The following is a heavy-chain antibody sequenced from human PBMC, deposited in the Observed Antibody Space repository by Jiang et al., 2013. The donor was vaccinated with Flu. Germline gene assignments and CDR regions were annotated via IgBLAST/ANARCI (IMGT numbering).Heavy chain of an antibody. D-gene: IGHD3-10*01. V-gene: IGHV3-11*01. CDR1: GFTFSDYY. CDR2: ISSSGSTI. J-gene: IGHJ2*01. Sequence: VQLLESGGGLVKPGGSLRLSCAASGFTFSDYYMSWIRQAPGKGLEWVSYISSSGSTIYYADSVKGRFTISRDNAKNSLYLQMNSLRAEGTAVYYCARARGSGSYYTPQNWYFDLWAVAPWSLSPQ. CDR3: ARARGSGSYYTPQNWYFDL.